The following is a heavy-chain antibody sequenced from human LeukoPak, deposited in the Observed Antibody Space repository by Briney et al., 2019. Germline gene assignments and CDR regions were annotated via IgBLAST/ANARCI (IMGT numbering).Heavy chain of an antibody. J-gene: IGHJ4*02. CDR1: GFTFSNHQ. Sequence: GGSLRLSCVGSGFTFSNHQMNWVRQAPGKGLEWVAKIKQDGGEKHYVDSVKGRFTISRDNAKNSLYLQMTSLRVEDTAIYYCGRWNYVSGGWALDCGGQGTLVTVSS. V-gene: IGHV3-7*05. D-gene: IGHD3-10*01. CDR3: GRWNYVSGGWALDC. CDR2: IKQDGGEK.